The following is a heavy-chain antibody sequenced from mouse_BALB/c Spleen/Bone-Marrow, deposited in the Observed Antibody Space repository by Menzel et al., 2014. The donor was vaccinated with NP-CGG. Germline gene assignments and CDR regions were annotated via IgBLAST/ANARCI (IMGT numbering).Heavy chain of an antibody. CDR3: TRSNGNWFAY. CDR1: GYTFTSYY. V-gene: IGHV1S81*02. D-gene: IGHD2-1*01. CDR2: INPSNGGT. Sequence: VQGVESGAELVKPGASVKLSCKASGYTFTSYYMYWVKQRPGQGLEWIGEINPSNGGTNFNEKFKSMATLTVDKSSSTAYMQLSSLTSEDSAVYYCTRSNGNWFAYWGQGTLVTVSA. J-gene: IGHJ3*01.